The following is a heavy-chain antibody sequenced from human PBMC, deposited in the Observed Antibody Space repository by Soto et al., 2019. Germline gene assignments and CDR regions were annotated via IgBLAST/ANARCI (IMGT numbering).Heavy chain of an antibody. CDR1: GFTFSSYA. CDR3: AGETPTGRIAAGPMDV. J-gene: IGHJ6*02. V-gene: IGHV3-30-3*01. CDR2: ISYDGSNK. D-gene: IGHD6-13*01. Sequence: SLRLSCAASGFTFSSYAMHWVRQAPGKGLEWVAVISYDGSNKYYADSVKGRFTISRDNSKNTLYLQMNSLRAEDTAVYYCAGETPTGRIAAGPMDVWGQGTTVTVSS.